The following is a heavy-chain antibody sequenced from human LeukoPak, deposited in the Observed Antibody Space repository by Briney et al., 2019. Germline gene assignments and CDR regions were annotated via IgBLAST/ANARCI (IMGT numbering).Heavy chain of an antibody. V-gene: IGHV3-7*01. CDR2: TNEAGGDK. Sequence: GGSLRLSCAASGFTFSDFWMSWVRQAPGKGLECVASTNEAGGDKLYVDSVKGRFTISRDNSKNSLSLQMNSLTAEDTAIYYCAIATTGRGAFGSWGQGTLVTVSS. D-gene: IGHD1-1*01. CDR1: GFTFSDFW. J-gene: IGHJ4*02. CDR3: AIATTGRGAFGS.